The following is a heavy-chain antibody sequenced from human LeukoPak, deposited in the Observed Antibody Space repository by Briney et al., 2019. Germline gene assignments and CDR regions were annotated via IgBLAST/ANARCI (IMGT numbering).Heavy chain of an antibody. CDR2: IKQDGSEK. CDR1: GFTFSSYW. CDR3: ARDPSFFCSSTSCVDY. Sequence: GGSLRLSCAASGFTFSSYWMSWVRQAPGKGLEWVANIKQDGSEKYYVDSVKGRFTISRDNAKNSLYLQMNSLRAEDTAVYYCARDPSFFCSSTSCVDYWGQGTLVTVSS. D-gene: IGHD2-2*01. V-gene: IGHV3-7*01. J-gene: IGHJ4*02.